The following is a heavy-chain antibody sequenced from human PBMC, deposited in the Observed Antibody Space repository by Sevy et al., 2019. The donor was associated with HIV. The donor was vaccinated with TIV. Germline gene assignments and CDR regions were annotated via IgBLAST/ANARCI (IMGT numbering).Heavy chain of an antibody. CDR1: GFTFSSFA. D-gene: IGHD2-2*01. J-gene: IGHJ4*02. CDR2: ISYDGSSK. V-gene: IGHV3-30-3*01. CDR3: VILGVDCVSTNCYGMRSLSFDF. Sequence: GESLKISCAASGFTFSSFAMHWVRQAPGKGLEWVAVISYDGSSKYYPDSVKGRFTISRDNAKNTLYLQMNRLRPEDTAVYFCVILGVDCVSTNCYGMRSLSFDFWGQGTLVTVSS.